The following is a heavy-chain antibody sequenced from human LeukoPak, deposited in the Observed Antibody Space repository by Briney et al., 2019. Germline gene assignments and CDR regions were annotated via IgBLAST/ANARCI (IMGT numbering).Heavy chain of an antibody. J-gene: IGHJ5*02. V-gene: IGHV4-59*08. Sequence: SETLSLTCTVSGGPISGYFWSWIRQPPGKGLEWIGYIYYSGSTNYNPSLKSRVTISVDTPKNQFSLKLSSVTAADTAVYYRARRGYDGGYNWFDPWGQGTLVTVSS. CDR1: GGPISGYF. D-gene: IGHD5-12*01. CDR3: ARRGYDGGYNWFDP. CDR2: IYYSGST.